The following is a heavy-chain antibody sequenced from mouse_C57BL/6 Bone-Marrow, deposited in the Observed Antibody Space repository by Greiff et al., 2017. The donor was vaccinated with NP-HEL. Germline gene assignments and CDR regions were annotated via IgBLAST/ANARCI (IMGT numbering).Heavy chain of an antibody. CDR2: IYPGDGDT. Sequence: QVQLQQSGAELVKPGASVKISCKASGYAFSSSWRNGVRQRPGKGLEWIGQIYPGDGDTNYNGKFKGKATLTADKSSSTAYMQLSSLTSEDSAVYFCARLDSNSFAYWGQGTLVTVSA. CDR1: GYAFSSSW. CDR3: ARLDSNSFAY. V-gene: IGHV1-80*01. J-gene: IGHJ3*01. D-gene: IGHD2-5*01.